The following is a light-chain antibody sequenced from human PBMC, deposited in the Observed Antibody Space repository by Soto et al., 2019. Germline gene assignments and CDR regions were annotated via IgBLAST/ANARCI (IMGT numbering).Light chain of an antibody. J-gene: IGLJ1*01. V-gene: IGLV2-8*01. Sequence: QSALTQPPSASGSPGQSVTISCTGTSSDVGGCKFVSWYQQYPGKAPRLIIYEVYKRPSGVPDRFSGSKSGNTASLTVSGLQAEADADYYCSSCAGSNNPYVFGTGTKLTVL. CDR2: EVY. CDR1: SSDVGGCKF. CDR3: SSCAGSNNPYV.